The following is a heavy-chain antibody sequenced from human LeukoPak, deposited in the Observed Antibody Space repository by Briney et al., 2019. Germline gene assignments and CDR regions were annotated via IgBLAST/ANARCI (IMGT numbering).Heavy chain of an antibody. J-gene: IGHJ4*02. CDR2: IYGGGTT. CDR3: ASKLTSGY. V-gene: IGHV3-66*01. D-gene: IGHD4-17*01. CDR1: GFTVTSNY. Sequence: GGSLRLSCVVSGFTVTSNYMSWVRQAPGKGLEWVSVIYGGGTTNYADSVKGRFTVYRDNSKNTLHLQMNTLRAEDTAVYYCASKLTSGYWGQGTLVTVSS.